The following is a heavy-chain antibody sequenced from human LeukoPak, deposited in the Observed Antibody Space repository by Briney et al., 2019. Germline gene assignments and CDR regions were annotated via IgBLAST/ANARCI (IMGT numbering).Heavy chain of an antibody. CDR2: IYYSGST. Sequence: KPSETLSPTCTVSGGSISSYYWSWIRQPPGKGLEWIGHIYYSGSTNYNPSLKSRVTISVDTSKNQFSLKLSSVTAADTAVYYCARGVAGTGIDYWGQGTLVTVSS. CDR3: ARGVAGTGIDY. D-gene: IGHD6-19*01. V-gene: IGHV4-59*01. J-gene: IGHJ4*02. CDR1: GGSISSYY.